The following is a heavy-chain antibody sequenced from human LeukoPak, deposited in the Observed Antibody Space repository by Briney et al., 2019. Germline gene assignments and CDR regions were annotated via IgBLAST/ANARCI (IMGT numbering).Heavy chain of an antibody. Sequence: VGCLRLSCAASGLTFSSYWISGVRQAPEKGLGRVANIKQNGDEKYYVDSVKGRFTIYRDNAKNGLDLRMNCLRSQDTPVDYFARVVRGISTRPTPYYYYYYMDGWGKGSTVTVSS. CDR3: ARVVRGISTRPTPYYYYYYMDG. CDR1: GLTFSSYW. V-gene: IGHV3-7*01. D-gene: IGHD6-6*01. CDR2: IKQNGDEK. J-gene: IGHJ6*03.